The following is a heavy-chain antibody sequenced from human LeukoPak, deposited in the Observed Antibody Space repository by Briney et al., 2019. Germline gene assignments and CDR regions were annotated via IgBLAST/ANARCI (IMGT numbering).Heavy chain of an antibody. Sequence: PSETLSLTCTVSGGSMNNYYWSWIRQPAGKGLEWIGRIYASGGTKYNPSLKSRVTISVDTSKNQFSLKLSSVTAADTAVYYCARGWTAMVTVHYYYGMDVWGQGTTVTVSS. V-gene: IGHV4-4*07. CDR1: GGSMNNYY. D-gene: IGHD5-18*01. CDR2: IYASGGT. J-gene: IGHJ6*02. CDR3: ARGWTAMVTVHYYYGMDV.